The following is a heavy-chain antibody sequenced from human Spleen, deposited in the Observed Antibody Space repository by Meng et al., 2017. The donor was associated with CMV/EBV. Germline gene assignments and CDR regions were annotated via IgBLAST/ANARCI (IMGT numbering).Heavy chain of an antibody. V-gene: IGHV3-53*01. D-gene: IGHD6-19*01. Sequence: GGSLRLSCAASGFTVSSNYMSWVRQAPGKGLEWVSVIYSGGSTYYADSVKGRFTISRDNSKNTLYLQMNSLRAEDTAVYYWARDSSGWADFDYWGQGTLVTVSS. CDR2: IYSGGST. CDR1: GFTVSSNY. CDR3: ARDSSGWADFDY. J-gene: IGHJ4*02.